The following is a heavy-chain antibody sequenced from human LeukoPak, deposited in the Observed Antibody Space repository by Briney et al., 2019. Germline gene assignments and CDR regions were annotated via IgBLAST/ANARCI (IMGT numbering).Heavy chain of an antibody. V-gene: IGHV4-59*01. CDR2: IYYSGST. CDR1: GGSISSYY. Sequence: SETLSLTCTVSGGSISSYYWSWIRQPPGKGLEWIGYIYYSGSTNYNPSLKSRVTISVDTSKNQFSLKLSSVTAADTAVHYCARAWRVGATAYFDYWGQGTLVTVSS. J-gene: IGHJ4*02. CDR3: ARAWRVGATAYFDY. D-gene: IGHD1-26*01.